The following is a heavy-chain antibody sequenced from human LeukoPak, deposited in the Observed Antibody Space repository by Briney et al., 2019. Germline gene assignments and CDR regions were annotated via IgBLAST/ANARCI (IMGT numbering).Heavy chain of an antibody. V-gene: IGHV4-4*02. CDR2: IYHSGST. D-gene: IGHD4-17*01. J-gene: IGHJ4*02. Sequence: SGTLSLTCAVSGGSISSSNWWIWVRQPPGKGLEWIGEIYHSGSTNYNPSLKNRVTIPVDKSKNQFSLKLSSVTAADTAVYYCATYADYTPGFDCWGQGTLVTDSS. CDR3: ATYADYTPGFDC. CDR1: GGSISSSNW.